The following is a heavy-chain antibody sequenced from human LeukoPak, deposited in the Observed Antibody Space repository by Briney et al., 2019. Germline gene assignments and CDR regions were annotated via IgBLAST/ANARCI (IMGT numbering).Heavy chain of an antibody. CDR1: GFTFSSYG. V-gene: IGHV3-23*01. CDR2: ISESGGST. D-gene: IGHD6-13*01. Sequence: GGSLRLSCAASGFTFSSYGMSWVRQAQGKGLEWVSAISESGGSTFYADSVKGRFTISRGNSKNTLYLQMNSLRAEDTAVYYCARDVSSWLDNWGQGTLVTVSS. CDR3: ARDVSSWLDN. J-gene: IGHJ4*02.